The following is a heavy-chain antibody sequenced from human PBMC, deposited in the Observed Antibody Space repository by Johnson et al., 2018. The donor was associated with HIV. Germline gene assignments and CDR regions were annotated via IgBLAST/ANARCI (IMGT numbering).Heavy chain of an antibody. D-gene: IGHD5-18*01. J-gene: IGHJ3*02. CDR3: AKTEDRGYRMETGAFDI. CDR2: IIYSGGDT. V-gene: IGHV3-11*05. CDR1: GFIFSDYS. Sequence: QVQLVESGGDLVKPGGSLRLSCAASGFIFSDYSMSWVRQAPGKGLEWISIIYSGGDTYYADAVQGRFSLSRDNTKNSLYLQMNSLRREDTALYYCAKTEDRGYRMETGAFDIWGQGTMVTVSS.